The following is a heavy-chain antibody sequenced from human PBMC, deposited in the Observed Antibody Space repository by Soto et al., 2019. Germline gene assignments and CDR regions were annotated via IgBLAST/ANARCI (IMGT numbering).Heavy chain of an antibody. J-gene: IGHJ4*02. CDR1: GFIFSDYV. CDR2: IWFDGGNE. D-gene: IGHD6-19*01. V-gene: IGHV3-33*03. Sequence: VQREESGGGVVQPGRSLRLSCAASGFIFSDYVMHWVRQSPGKGLEWVAVIWFDGGNEYYRDAVKGRFTISRDNANNVMYLQMNSLRAEDTASYYCAIDGRSGWTSYHVDYWGQGALVAVSS. CDR3: AIDGRSGWTSYHVDY.